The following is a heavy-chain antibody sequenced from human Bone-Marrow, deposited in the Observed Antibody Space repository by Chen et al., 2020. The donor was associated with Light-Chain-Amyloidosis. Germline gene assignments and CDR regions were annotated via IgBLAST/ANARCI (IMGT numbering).Heavy chain of an antibody. J-gene: IGHJ3*02. CDR2: ISNSGSTI. CDR1: GFTCSSYE. CDR3: ARVGFYNWNVHNAFDI. Sequence: EVQLVESGGGLVQPGGSLRLACAASGFTCSSYEMNWVRMAPGKGLEWVSYISNSGSTIYYADSVKGRFTISRDNAKNSLYLQMNSLRAEDTAVYYCARVGFYNWNVHNAFDIWGQGTMVTVSS. D-gene: IGHD1-1*01. V-gene: IGHV3-48*03.